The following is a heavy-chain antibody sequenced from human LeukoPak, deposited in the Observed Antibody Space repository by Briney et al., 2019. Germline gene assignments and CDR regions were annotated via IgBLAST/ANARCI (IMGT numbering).Heavy chain of an antibody. Sequence: PVKVPCKASGFTFTSSAMQWVRQARGQRLERVGWIVVGSGNTNYAQTFQERATITRDMSTSTAYMELSSLRSEDTAVYYCAAGLWFGELYPDYWGQGTLVTVSS. J-gene: IGHJ4*02. D-gene: IGHD3-10*01. CDR1: GFTFTSSA. CDR3: AAGLWFGELYPDY. CDR2: IVVGSGNT. V-gene: IGHV1-58*02.